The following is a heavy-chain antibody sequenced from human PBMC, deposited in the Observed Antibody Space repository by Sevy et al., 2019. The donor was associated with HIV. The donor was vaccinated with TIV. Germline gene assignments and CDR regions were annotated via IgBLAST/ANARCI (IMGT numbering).Heavy chain of an antibody. D-gene: IGHD3-10*01. CDR2: IRSKSNSHAT. CDR3: TRHRLSMVRGIIMAHYFDY. CDR1: GFTFSGSA. V-gene: IGHV3-73*01. Sequence: GGSLRLSCAASGFTFSGSAIHWVRQASGKGLEWVGRIRSKSNSHATAYAASVKGRFTISRDDSKNTAYLQMNSLKTEDTAVDYCTRHRLSMVRGIIMAHYFDYWGPGTLVTVSS. J-gene: IGHJ4*02.